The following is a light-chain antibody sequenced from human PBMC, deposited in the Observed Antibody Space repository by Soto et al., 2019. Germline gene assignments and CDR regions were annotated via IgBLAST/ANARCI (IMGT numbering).Light chain of an antibody. CDR1: QSVGSN. CDR2: GAS. CDR3: QQYNNWPPIT. J-gene: IGKJ5*01. Sequence: VMTQSPATLSVSPGERATLSCRASQSVGSNLAWYQQKPGQAPRLLLYGASTRANGIPARFSGSGSATEFTLIINSLQSEDFAVYYCQQYNNWPPITFGQGTRLETK. V-gene: IGKV3-15*01.